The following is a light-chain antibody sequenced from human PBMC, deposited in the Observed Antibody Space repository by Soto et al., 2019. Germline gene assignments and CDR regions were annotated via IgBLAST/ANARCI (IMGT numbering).Light chain of an antibody. CDR3: QQRANRPPLT. CDR2: DAS. J-gene: IGKJ4*01. CDR1: QSVSSY. Sequence: EIVLTQSPATLSLSPGERATLSCRASQSVSSYLAWYQQKPGQAPRLLIYDASNRATGIPARFSGSGSGTDFTLTINSLEPEDFAVYYCQQRANRPPLTFGGGTQVEIK. V-gene: IGKV3-11*01.